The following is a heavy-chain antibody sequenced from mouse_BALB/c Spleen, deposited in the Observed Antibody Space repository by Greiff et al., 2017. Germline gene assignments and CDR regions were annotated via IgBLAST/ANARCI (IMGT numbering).Heavy chain of an antibody. V-gene: IGHV3-6*02. CDR2: ISYDGSN. CDR3: AREGDYYGYVFAY. D-gene: IGHD1-2*01. Sequence: EVKLQESGPGLVKPSQSLSLTCSVTGYSITSGYYWNWIRQFPGNKLEWMGYISYDGSNNYNPSLKNRISITRDTSKNQFFLKLNSVTTEDTATYYCAREGDYYGYVFAYWGQGTLVTVSA. J-gene: IGHJ3*01. CDR1: GYSITSGYY.